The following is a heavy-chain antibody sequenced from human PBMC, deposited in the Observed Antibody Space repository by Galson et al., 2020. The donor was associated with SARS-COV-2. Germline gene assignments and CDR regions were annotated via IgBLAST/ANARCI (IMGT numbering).Heavy chain of an antibody. CDR2: IYPGDSDT. V-gene: IGHV5-51*01. Sequence: HGESLKISCKGSGYNFTNYWIGWVRQMPGKGLEWMGIIYPGDSDTRYSPSFHGQVTLSVDKSITTAYLQWSSLKASDTAIYYCAIGDGFDPWGQGTLVTVSS. CDR1: GYNFTNYW. J-gene: IGHJ5*02. CDR3: AIGDGFDP. D-gene: IGHD3-10*01.